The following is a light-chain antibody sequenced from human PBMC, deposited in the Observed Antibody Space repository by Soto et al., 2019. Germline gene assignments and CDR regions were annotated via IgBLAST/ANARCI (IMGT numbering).Light chain of an antibody. CDR1: QSIHTS. Sequence: VLTQSPATLSLYPGERATLSCRASQSIHTSLAWYQQKPGQPPRLVVYDSTLRANGVPDRFGGSRSGTEFTLTINNLEPEDFAVYYCQQRNVWPPITFGQGTRLE. V-gene: IGKV3-11*01. J-gene: IGKJ5*01. CDR2: DST. CDR3: QQRNVWPPIT.